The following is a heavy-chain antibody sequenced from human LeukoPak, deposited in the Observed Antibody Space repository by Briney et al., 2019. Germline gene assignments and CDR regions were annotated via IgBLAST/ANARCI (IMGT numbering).Heavy chain of an antibody. J-gene: IGHJ4*02. CDR2: ISESGRST. CDR1: GLTLSTYG. V-gene: IGHV3-23*01. CDR3: SRVGYTYKTRAL. Sequence: PGGSLRLSCAASGLTLSTYGMGWVRQAPGKGLEWVSAISESGRSTYYADSVRGRFTISRDISKSTLYLQMSSLRAEDTAVYFCSRVGYTYKTRALWGQGTLVTVSS. D-gene: IGHD5-18*01.